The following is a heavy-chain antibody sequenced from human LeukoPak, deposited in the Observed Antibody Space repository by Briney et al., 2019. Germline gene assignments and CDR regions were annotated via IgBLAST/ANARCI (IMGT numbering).Heavy chain of an antibody. D-gene: IGHD5-18*01. CDR1: GGSISSGSYY. V-gene: IGHV4-61*02. CDR2: IYTSGST. J-gene: IGHJ3*02. CDR3: ARVTRIQLWPDI. Sequence: RTSQTLSLTCTVSGGSISSGSYYWSWIRQPAGKELEWIGRIYTSGSTNYIPSLKSRVTISVDTSKNQFSLKLSSVTAADTAVYYCARVTRIQLWPDIWGQGTMVTVSS.